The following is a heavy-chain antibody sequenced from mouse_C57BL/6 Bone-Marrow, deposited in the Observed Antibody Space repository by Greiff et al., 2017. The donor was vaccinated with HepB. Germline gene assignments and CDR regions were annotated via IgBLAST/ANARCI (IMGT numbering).Heavy chain of an antibody. V-gene: IGHV5-17*01. CDR1: GFTFSDYG. CDR2: ISSGSSTI. CDR3: ARLYGSSYGDFAWFAY. D-gene: IGHD1-1*01. J-gene: IGHJ3*01. Sequence: EVMLVESGGGLVKPGGSLKLSCAASGFTFSDYGMHWVRQAPEKGLEWVAYISSGSSTIYYADTVKGRFTISRDNAKNTLFLQMTSLRSEDTAMYYCARLYGSSYGDFAWFAYWGQGTLVTVSA.